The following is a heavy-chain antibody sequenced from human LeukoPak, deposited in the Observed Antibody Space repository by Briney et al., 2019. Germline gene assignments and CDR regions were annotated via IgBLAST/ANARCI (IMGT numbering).Heavy chain of an antibody. V-gene: IGHV4-59*01. Sequence: SETLSLTCTVSGGSISSYYWSWIRQPPGKGLEWIGYIYYSGSTNYNPSLKSRVTISVDTSKNQFSLKLSSVTAADTALYYCASIARMYSSSWLIRNGGYYFDYWGQGTLVTVSS. CDR1: GGSISSYY. J-gene: IGHJ4*02. D-gene: IGHD6-13*01. CDR2: IYYSGST. CDR3: ASIARMYSSSWLIRNGGYYFDY.